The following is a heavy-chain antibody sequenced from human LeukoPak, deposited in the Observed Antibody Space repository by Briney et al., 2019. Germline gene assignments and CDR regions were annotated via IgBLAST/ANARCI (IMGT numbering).Heavy chain of an antibody. D-gene: IGHD1-1*01. V-gene: IGHV1-2*02. CDR2: INPISGAT. J-gene: IGHJ3*02. Sequence: GASVKVSCKASGYTFTDYFLHWVRQAPGQGLEWMGCINPISGATMSAQKFQGRVTMTRDTSITTAYMDLTSRTSDDTAMYYCARDPTTGTIRWAASDIWGQGTMVTVSS. CDR3: ARDPTTGTIRWAASDI. CDR1: GYTFTDYF.